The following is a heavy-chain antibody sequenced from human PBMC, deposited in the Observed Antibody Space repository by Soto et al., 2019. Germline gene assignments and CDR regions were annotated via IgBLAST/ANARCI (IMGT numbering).Heavy chain of an antibody. J-gene: IGHJ6*02. Sequence: QVLLVESGGGLVKPGGSLRLSCAASGFTFSDYYMSWVRQTPGKGLEWVSYISTRSTYTNFADSVKGRFTISRDNAKNPMYLQMDSWEVEDPPVYSCARDLAGKGGKGGPFYYGMDVWGQGTTVTVSS. D-gene: IGHD3-16*01. CDR1: GFTFSDYY. V-gene: IGHV3-11*06. CDR3: ARDLAGKGGKGGPFYYGMDV. CDR2: ISTRSTYT.